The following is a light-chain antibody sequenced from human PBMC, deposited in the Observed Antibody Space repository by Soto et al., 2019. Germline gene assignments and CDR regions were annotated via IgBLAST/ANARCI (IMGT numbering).Light chain of an antibody. J-gene: IGKJ2*01. CDR3: QQSYTTPYT. Sequence: DLQMTQSPSSPSPSVGDRVTIACRASQTITTYLNWYQQLPGRAPTLLISGTTTLHNGVPTRFSGSGSGTDFTLTISSLQPEDFATYYCQQSYTTPYTVGQGTKVDIK. V-gene: IGKV1-39*01. CDR2: GTT. CDR1: QTITTY.